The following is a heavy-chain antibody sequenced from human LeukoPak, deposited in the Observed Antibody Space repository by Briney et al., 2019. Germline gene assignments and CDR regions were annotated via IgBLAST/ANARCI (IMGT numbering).Heavy chain of an antibody. Sequence: GGSLRLSCAASGFTFSSNAMHWVRQAPGRGLEWVAVISHDGNKKYYADSVRGRFTLSRDNSKNTLHLRMNSLRAEDTAVYYCARRSGFVVTFDYWGQGTLVTVSS. CDR2: ISHDGNKK. CDR1: GFTFSSNA. D-gene: IGHD3-16*01. J-gene: IGHJ4*02. V-gene: IGHV3-30-3*01. CDR3: ARRSGFVVTFDY.